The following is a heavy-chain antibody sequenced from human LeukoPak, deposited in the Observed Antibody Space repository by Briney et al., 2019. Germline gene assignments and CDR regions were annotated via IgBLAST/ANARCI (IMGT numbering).Heavy chain of an antibody. Sequence: ASVKVSCKVSGYTLTELSMHWVRQAPGKGLEWMGGFDPEDGETIYAQKFQGRVTMTEATSTDTAYMELSSLRSEDTAVYYCATDRDGSYYYGMDVWGQGTTVTVSS. CDR1: GYTLTELS. CDR2: FDPEDGET. CDR3: ATDRDGSYYYGMDV. D-gene: IGHD5-24*01. V-gene: IGHV1-24*01. J-gene: IGHJ6*02.